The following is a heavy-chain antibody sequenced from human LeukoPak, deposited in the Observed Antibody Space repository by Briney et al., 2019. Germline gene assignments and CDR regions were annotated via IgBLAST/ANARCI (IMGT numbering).Heavy chain of an antibody. V-gene: IGHV3-23*01. D-gene: IGHD2-15*01. J-gene: IGHJ4*02. Sequence: GGSLRLSCGASGFTVSRYAMSWVPQAPGKGLEWGAAISGSGGSTYYADSVKGRFTISRDNSKNTLYLQMNSLRAEDTAVYYCAKTSGQGYYFDYWGQGTLVTVSS. CDR3: AKTSGQGYYFDY. CDR1: GFTVSRYA. CDR2: ISGSGGST.